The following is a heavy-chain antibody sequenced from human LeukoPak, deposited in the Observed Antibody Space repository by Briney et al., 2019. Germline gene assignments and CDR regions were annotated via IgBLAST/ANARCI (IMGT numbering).Heavy chain of an antibody. J-gene: IGHJ4*02. Sequence: GGSLRLSCAASGFTFSSYGMHWVRQAPGKGLEWVAFIRYDGSNKYYADSVKGRFTISRDNSKNTLYLQMNSLRAEDTAVYYCARAVGDPLYYFDYWGQGTLVTVSS. CDR2: IRYDGSNK. CDR1: GFTFSSYG. CDR3: ARAVGDPLYYFDY. D-gene: IGHD3-10*01. V-gene: IGHV3-30*02.